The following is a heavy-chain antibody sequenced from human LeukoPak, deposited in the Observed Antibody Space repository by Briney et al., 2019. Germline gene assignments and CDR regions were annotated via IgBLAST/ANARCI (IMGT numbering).Heavy chain of an antibody. Sequence: PSETLSLTCTVSGGSISSYYWSWIRQPPGKGLEWIWYIYYSGSTNYNPSLKSRVTLSVDTSKNQFSLRLTSVTAADTAFYYCAREEYSSDWYGHDSWGQGTLVTVSS. CDR1: GGSISSYY. V-gene: IGHV4-59*12. J-gene: IGHJ4*02. CDR3: AREEYSSDWYGHDS. CDR2: IYYSGST. D-gene: IGHD6-13*01.